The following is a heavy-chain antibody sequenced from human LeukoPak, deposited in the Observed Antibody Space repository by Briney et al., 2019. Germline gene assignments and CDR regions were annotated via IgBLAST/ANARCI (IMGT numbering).Heavy chain of an antibody. Sequence: GALRLSCAASGFTFSSYWMSWVRQAPGKGLEWVANIKQDGSEKYYVDSVKGRFTISRDNAKNPLYLQMSSLRAEDTAVYYCARDEGDSNGGLYYGMDVWGQGTTVTVSS. CDR1: GFTFSSYW. J-gene: IGHJ6*02. CDR2: IKQDGSEK. CDR3: ARDEGDSNGGLYYGMDV. D-gene: IGHD2-21*02. V-gene: IGHV3-7*01.